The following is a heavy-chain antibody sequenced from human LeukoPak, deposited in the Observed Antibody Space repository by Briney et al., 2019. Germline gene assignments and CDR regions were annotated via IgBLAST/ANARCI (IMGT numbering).Heavy chain of an antibody. Sequence: GGSLRLSCAASGFTFSSYSMNWVRQGPGKGLEWVASISSSSSYIYYADSVKGRFTFSRDNAKNSLYLQMNSLRAEDTAVYYCARQMAYCGGDCYSRLFDYWGQGTLVTVSS. CDR3: ARQMAYCGGDCYSRLFDY. CDR2: ISSSSSYI. CDR1: GFTFSSYS. D-gene: IGHD2-21*02. J-gene: IGHJ4*02. V-gene: IGHV3-21*01.